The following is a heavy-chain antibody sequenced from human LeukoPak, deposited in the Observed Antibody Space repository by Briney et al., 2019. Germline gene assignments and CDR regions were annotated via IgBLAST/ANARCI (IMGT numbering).Heavy chain of an antibody. CDR3: AREDWNYKVDAFDI. D-gene: IGHD1-7*01. CDR1: NASISSDTYF. V-gene: IGHV4-61*02. CDR2: MSSTGRS. J-gene: IGHJ3*02. Sequence: SQTLSLTCTVSNASISSDTYFWSWIRQPAGKGLQWIGRMSSTGRSDYNPSLKSRVTISIDTSKNQFSLKMSSVTAADTAVYYCAREDWNYKVDAFDIWGQGTMVTVSS.